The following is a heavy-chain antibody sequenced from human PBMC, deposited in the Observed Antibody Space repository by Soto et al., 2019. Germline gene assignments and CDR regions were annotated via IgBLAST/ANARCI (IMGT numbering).Heavy chain of an antibody. V-gene: IGHV3-23*01. D-gene: IGHD1-1*01. CDR2: VSASGLYT. Sequence: GGSLRLSCAASGFTFSTYAMAWIRQAPGKGLEWVSGVSASGLYTYYAEPVKGRFSISRVNSKNTVSFLFNNLRAEDTALDYCAIDRRRRNTRYFFYYWGQGTPGTVSS. CDR1: GFTFSTYA. CDR3: AIDRRRRNTRYFFYY. J-gene: IGHJ4*02.